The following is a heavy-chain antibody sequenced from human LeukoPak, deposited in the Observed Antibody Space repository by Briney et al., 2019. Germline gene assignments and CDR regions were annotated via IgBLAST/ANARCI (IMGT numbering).Heavy chain of an antibody. CDR1: GFNFDDYA. D-gene: IGHD3-10*01. CDR3: AKDTIGGVTGAFDI. J-gene: IGHJ3*02. CDR2: ISWNSGSI. V-gene: IGHV3-9*03. Sequence: GGSLRLSCATSGFNFDDYAMHWVRQAPGKGLEWVSGISWNSGSIGYADSVKGRFTISRDNAKNSLYLQMNSLRAEDMALYYCAKDTIGGVTGAFDIWGQGTMVTVSS.